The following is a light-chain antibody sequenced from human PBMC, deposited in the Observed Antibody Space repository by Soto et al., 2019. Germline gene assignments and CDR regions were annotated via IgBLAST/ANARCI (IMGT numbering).Light chain of an antibody. V-gene: IGLV2-14*01. CDR1: SSDVGGYNY. J-gene: IGLJ2*01. CDR3: SSYTSSSTLDVV. Sequence: QSALTQPASVSGSPGQSITISCTGTSSDVGGYNYVSWYQQHPGKAPKLIIYDVSNRPSGVSNRFSGSKSGNTASLTISGLQAADDADDYCSSYTSSSTLDVVFGGGTKLTVL. CDR2: DVS.